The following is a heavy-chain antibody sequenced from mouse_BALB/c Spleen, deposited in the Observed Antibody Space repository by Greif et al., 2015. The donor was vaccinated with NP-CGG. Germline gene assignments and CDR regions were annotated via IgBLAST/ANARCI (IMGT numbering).Heavy chain of an antibody. CDR3: ARGGLYDGYYYYAMDY. CDR2: INPYNDGT. D-gene: IGHD2-3*01. CDR1: GYTFTSYV. J-gene: IGHJ4*01. Sequence: VQLQQSGPELVKPGASVKMSCKASGYTFTSYVMHWVKQKPGQGLEWIGYINPYNDGTKYNEKFKGKATLTSDKSSSTAYMELSSLTSEDSAVYYCARGGLYDGYYYYAMDYWGQGTSVTVSS. V-gene: IGHV1-14*01.